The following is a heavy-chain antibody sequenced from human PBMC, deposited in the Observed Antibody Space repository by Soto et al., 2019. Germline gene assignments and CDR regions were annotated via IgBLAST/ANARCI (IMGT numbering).Heavy chain of an antibody. CDR1: GFTFSSYS. V-gene: IGHV3-21*01. Sequence: GESLKISCAASGFTFSSYSMNWVRQAPGKGLEWVSSISSSSSYIYYADSVKGRFTISRDNAKNSLYLQMNSLRAEDTAVYYCARIYSYPTELYFDYWGQGTLVTVSS. J-gene: IGHJ4*02. CDR2: ISSSSSYI. CDR3: ARIYSYPTELYFDY. D-gene: IGHD5-18*01.